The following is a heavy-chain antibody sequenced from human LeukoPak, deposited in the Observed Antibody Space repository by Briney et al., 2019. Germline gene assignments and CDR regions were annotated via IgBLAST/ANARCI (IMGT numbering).Heavy chain of an antibody. J-gene: IGHJ3*02. CDR1: GFTFSSYS. CDR2: ISSSSSYI. D-gene: IGHD2-2*02. CDR3: ATAGVFCSSTSCYTGAFDI. V-gene: IGHV3-21*01. Sequence: GGSLRLSCAASGFTFSSYSMNWVRQAPGKGLEWVSSISSSSSYIYYADSVKGRFTISRDNAKNSLYLQMNSLRAEDTAVYYCATAGVFCSSTSCYTGAFDIWGQGTMVTVSS.